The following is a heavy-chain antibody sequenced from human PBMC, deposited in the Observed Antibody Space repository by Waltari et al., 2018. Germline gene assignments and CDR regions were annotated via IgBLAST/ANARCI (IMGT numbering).Heavy chain of an antibody. CDR1: GYTFTSYD. V-gene: IGHV1-8*01. CDR3: ARESSGWTENGIGY. J-gene: IGHJ4*02. D-gene: IGHD6-19*01. Sequence: QVQLVQSGAEVKKPWASVKVSCKASGYTFTSYDINWVRQATGQGLEWMGWMNPNRGNTGYAQKFQGRVTMTRNTSISTAYMELSSLRSEDTAVYYCARESSGWTENGIGYWGQGTLVTVSS. CDR2: MNPNRGNT.